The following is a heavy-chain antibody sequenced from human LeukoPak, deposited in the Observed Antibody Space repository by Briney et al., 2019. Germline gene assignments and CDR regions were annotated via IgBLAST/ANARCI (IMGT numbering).Heavy chain of an antibody. D-gene: IGHD3-3*01. J-gene: IGHJ4*02. CDR3: AKDYTRGIYDFWSGAVFDY. V-gene: IGHV3-30*02. CDR1: GFIFSNYG. Sequence: PGGSLRLSCAASGFIFSNYGIHWVRQAPGKGLEWVAFIRYDGSDKYYTDSVKGRFTISRDNSKNTLYLQMNSLRAEDTAVYYCAKDYTRGIYDFWSGAVFDYWGQGTLVTVSS. CDR2: IRYDGSDK.